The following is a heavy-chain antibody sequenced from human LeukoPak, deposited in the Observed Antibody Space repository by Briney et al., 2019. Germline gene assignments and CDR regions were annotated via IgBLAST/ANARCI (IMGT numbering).Heavy chain of an antibody. D-gene: IGHD3-3*01. CDR2: IYYSGST. J-gene: IGHJ4*02. V-gene: IGHV4-39*02. Sequence: SETLSLTCTVSGGSISSSSYYWGWTRQPPGKGLEWIGSIYYSGSTYYNPSLKSRVTISVDTSKNQFSLKLSSVTAADTAVYYCARESRYYDFWSGYSYPEFDYWGQGTLVTVSS. CDR1: GGSISSSSYY. CDR3: ARESRYYDFWSGYSYPEFDY.